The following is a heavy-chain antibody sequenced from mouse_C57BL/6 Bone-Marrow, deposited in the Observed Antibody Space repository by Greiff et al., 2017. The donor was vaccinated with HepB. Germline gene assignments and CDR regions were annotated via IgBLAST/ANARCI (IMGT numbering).Heavy chain of an antibody. V-gene: IGHV5-9-1*02. CDR1: GFTFSSYA. J-gene: IGHJ3*01. CDR2: ISSGGDYI. CDR3: TRGQLRPSWFAY. Sequence: EVHGVESGEGLVKPGGSLKLSCAASGFTFSSYAMSWVRQTPEKRLEWVAYISSGGDYIYYADTVKGRFTISRDNARNTLYLQMSSLKSEDTAMYYCTRGQLRPSWFAYWGQGTLVTVSA. D-gene: IGHD3-2*02.